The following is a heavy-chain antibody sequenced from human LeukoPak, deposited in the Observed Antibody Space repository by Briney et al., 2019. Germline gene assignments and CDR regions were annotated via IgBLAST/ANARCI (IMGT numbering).Heavy chain of an antibody. J-gene: IGHJ6*03. V-gene: IGHV3-30-3*01. CDR2: TSQDVRNN. Sequence: GGSLRLSCVASGFSFSAYAMHWVRQAPGKGLDWVAITSQDVRNNFYAGSVQGRFTISRDNSKNTVYLQMNRLRVEDTAVYFCARDKGEGIYYFYMDVWGKGTTVTVSS. CDR3: ARDKGEGIYYFYMDV. CDR1: GFSFSAYA. D-gene: IGHD3-16*01.